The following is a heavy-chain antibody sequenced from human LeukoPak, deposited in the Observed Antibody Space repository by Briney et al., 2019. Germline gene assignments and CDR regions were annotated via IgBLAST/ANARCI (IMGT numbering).Heavy chain of an antibody. CDR1: GGTFSSYA. CDR3: ARDHYYGSGKYYYYYYGMDV. J-gene: IGHJ6*02. Sequence: SVKVSCKASGGTFSSYAISWVRQAPGQGLEWMGRIIPIPGIANYAQKFQGRVTITADKSTSTAYMELSSLRSEDTAVYYCARDHYYGSGKYYYYYYGMDVWGQGTTVTVSS. D-gene: IGHD3-10*01. CDR2: IIPIPGIA. V-gene: IGHV1-69*04.